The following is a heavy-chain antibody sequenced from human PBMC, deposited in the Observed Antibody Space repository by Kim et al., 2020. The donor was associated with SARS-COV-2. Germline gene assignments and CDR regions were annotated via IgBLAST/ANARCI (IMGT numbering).Heavy chain of an antibody. CDR3: ARGVGGTGTRGYYYYGMDV. J-gene: IGHJ6*02. V-gene: IGHV4-34*01. Sequence: SETLSLTCAVYGGSFSGYYWSWIRQPPGKGLEWIGEINHSGSTNYNPSLKSRVTISVDTSKNQFSLKLSSVTAADTAVYYCARGVGGTGTRGYYYYGMDVWGQGTTVTVSS. D-gene: IGHD1-1*01. CDR2: INHSGST. CDR1: GGSFSGYY.